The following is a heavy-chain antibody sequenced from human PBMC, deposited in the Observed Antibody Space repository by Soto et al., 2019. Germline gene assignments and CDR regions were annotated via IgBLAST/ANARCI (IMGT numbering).Heavy chain of an antibody. Sequence: GGSLRLSCAASGFTFSSYAMGWVRQAPGKKLEWVSAISGSGGSTYYADSVKGRFTISRDNSKNTLYLQMTSLRAEDTAVYYCAKVPLDIVVVVAATPGYYFDYWGQGTLVTVSS. D-gene: IGHD2-15*01. V-gene: IGHV3-23*01. CDR2: ISGSGGST. J-gene: IGHJ4*02. CDR3: AKVPLDIVVVVAATPGYYFDY. CDR1: GFTFSSYA.